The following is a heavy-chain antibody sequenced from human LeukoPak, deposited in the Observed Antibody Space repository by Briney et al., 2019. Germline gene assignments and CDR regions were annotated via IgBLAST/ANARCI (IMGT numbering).Heavy chain of an antibody. V-gene: IGHV1-46*01. J-gene: IGHJ4*02. CDR2: INPSGGST. CDR3: ARYDYVWGTRIDY. D-gene: IGHD3-16*01. Sequence: ASVKVSCKASGYTFTSYYMHWVRQAPGQGLEWMGIINPSGGSTTYAQRFQGRLTMTGDTSTSTVYMELNSLRSEDTAVYYCARYDYVWGTRIDYWGQGTLVTVSS. CDR1: GYTFTSYY.